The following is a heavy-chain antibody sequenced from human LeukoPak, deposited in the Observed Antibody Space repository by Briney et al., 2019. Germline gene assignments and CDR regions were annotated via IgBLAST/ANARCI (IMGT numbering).Heavy chain of an antibody. D-gene: IGHD3-10*01. CDR2: IYHSGST. J-gene: IGHJ5*02. CDR3: ARITLWFGEGEDFDP. Sequence: SETLSLTCTVSGYSISSGYYWGWIRQPPGKGLEWIGSIYHSGSTYYNPSLKSRVTISVDTSKNQFSLKLSSVTAADTAVYYCARITLWFGEGEDFDPWGQRTLVTVSS. CDR1: GYSISSGYY. V-gene: IGHV4-38-2*02.